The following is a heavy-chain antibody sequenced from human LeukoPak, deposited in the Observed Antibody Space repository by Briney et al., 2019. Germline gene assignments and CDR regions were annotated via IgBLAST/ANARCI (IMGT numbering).Heavy chain of an antibody. Sequence: SETLSLTCRVSGVSISSGSNYWGWIRQPPGKGLEWIGSIYYSGNTYYKSSLKSRVTIAVDTSKNQFSLKLNSVTAADTAVYYCARDVFTYYDSSGGFDYWGQGTLVTVSS. J-gene: IGHJ4*02. D-gene: IGHD3-22*01. V-gene: IGHV4-39*07. CDR1: GVSISSGSNY. CDR3: ARDVFTYYDSSGGFDY. CDR2: IYYSGNT.